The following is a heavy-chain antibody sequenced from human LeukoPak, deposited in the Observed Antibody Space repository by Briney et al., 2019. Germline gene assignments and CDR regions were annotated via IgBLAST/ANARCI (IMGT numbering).Heavy chain of an antibody. J-gene: IGHJ4*02. V-gene: IGHV4-59*01. CDR2: IYYSGST. CDR3: ARVNYDSSGYFFDY. CDR1: GGSITSYY. Sequence: SETLSLTCTVSGGSITSYYWSWIRQPPGKGLEWIGYIYYSGSTNYNPSLKSRVTISVDTSKNQFSLKLSSVTAADTAVYYCARVNYDSSGYFFDYWGQGTLVTVSS. D-gene: IGHD3-22*01.